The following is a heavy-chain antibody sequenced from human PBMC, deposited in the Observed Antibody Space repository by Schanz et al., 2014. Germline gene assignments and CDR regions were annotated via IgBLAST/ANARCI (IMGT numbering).Heavy chain of an antibody. V-gene: IGHV3-48*01. D-gene: IGHD3-10*01. CDR3: AKYRGYYRVSGSYRELEY. Sequence: EVQLLESGGGLVQPGGSLRLSCAASGFGFSSYSMNWVRQAPGKGLEWVSYISGSSRTIYYADSVKGRFTISRDNSKNTLYLQMNSLRPEDTAVYYCAKYRGYYRVSGSYRELEYWGQGTLXTVSS. CDR1: GFGFSSYS. CDR2: ISGSSRTI. J-gene: IGHJ4*02.